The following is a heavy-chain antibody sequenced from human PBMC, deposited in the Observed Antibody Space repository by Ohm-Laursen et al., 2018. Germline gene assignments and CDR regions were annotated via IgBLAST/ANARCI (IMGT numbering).Heavy chain of an antibody. J-gene: IGHJ4*02. CDR3: AKDSIAAAAKNYFDY. CDR1: GFTFDDYA. CDR2: ISWNSGSI. Sequence: SLRLSCAAAGFTFDDYAMHWVRQAPGRGLEWVSGISWNSGSIGYADSVKGRFTISRDNAKNSLYLQMNSLRAEDTALYYCAKDSIAAAAKNYFDYWGQGTLVTVSS. D-gene: IGHD6-13*01. V-gene: IGHV3-9*01.